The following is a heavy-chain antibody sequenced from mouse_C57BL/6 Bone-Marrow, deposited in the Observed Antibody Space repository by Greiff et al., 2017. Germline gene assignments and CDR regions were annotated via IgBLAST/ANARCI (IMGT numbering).Heavy chain of an antibody. D-gene: IGHD1-1*01. J-gene: IGHJ4*01. CDR2: ISNLAYSI. V-gene: IGHV5-15*01. CDR3: ARHRSYYYGSSYDYAMDY. CDR1: GFTFSDYG. Sequence: DVKLVESGGGLVQPGGSLKLSCAASGFTFSDYGMAWVRQAPRKGPEWVAFISNLAYSIYYADTVTGRFTISRENAKNTLYLEMSSLRSEDTAMYYCARHRSYYYGSSYDYAMDYWGQGTSVTVSS.